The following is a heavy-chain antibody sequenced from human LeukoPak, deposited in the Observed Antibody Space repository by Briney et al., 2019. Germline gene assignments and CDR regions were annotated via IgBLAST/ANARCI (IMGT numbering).Heavy chain of an antibody. D-gene: IGHD1-1*01. CDR2: ISSSGSTI. CDR1: GFTFSDYY. Sequence: GGSLRLSCAASGFTFSDYYMSWNRQAPGKGLEWVSYISSSGSTIYYADSVKGRFTISRDNAKNSLYLQMSSLRAEDTAVYFCASTGFGTSPLDYWGQGTLVTVSS. V-gene: IGHV3-11*04. J-gene: IGHJ4*02. CDR3: ASTGFGTSPLDY.